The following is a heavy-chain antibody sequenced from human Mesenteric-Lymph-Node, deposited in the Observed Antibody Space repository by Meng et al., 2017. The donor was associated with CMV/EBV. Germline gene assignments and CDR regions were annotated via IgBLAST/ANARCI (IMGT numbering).Heavy chain of an antibody. V-gene: IGHV3-23*01. D-gene: IGHD3/OR15-3a*01. CDR3: ARLPLGDWYFDY. CDR1: GFTFGNYV. J-gene: IGHJ4*02. Sequence: GESLKISYVTSGFTFGNYVMSWVRQAPGRGLEWVSGVGVRGSPTYYADSVKGRFTISRDNSKNTIYLELNSLRVEDTALYYCARLPLGDWYFDYWGQGTPVTVSS. CDR2: VGVRGSPT.